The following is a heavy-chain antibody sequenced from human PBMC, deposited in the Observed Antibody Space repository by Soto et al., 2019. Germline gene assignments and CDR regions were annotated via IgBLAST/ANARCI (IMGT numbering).Heavy chain of an antibody. V-gene: IGHV3-33*01. J-gene: IGHJ6*02. CDR3: ARDRGAVAGTRYYYGMDV. CDR2: IWYDGTNK. CDR1: GFTFSSYG. Sequence: QVQLVESGGGVVQPGRFLRLSCAASGFTFSSYGMHWVRQAPDKGLEWVAVIWYDGTNKYYTDSVKGRFTISRDNSKNTLYLQMNSLRAEDTAVYYCARDRGAVAGTRYYYGMDVWGQGTTVTVSS. D-gene: IGHD6-13*01.